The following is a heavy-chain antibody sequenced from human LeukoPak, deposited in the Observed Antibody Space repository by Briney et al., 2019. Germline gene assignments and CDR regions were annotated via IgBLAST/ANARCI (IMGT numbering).Heavy chain of an antibody. CDR1: GFTFDDYA. CDR3: AKDSSSAYYYYYMDV. Sequence: GGSLRLSCAASGFTFDDYAMHWVRQAPGKGLEWVSGISWNSGSIGYADSVKGRFTISRDNAKNSLYLQMNSLRAEDTALYYCAKDSSSAYYYYYMDVWGKGTPVTVS. V-gene: IGHV3-9*01. D-gene: IGHD6-6*01. CDR2: ISWNSGSI. J-gene: IGHJ6*03.